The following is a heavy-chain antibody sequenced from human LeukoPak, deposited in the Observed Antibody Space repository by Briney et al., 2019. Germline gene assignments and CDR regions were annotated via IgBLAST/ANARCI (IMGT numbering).Heavy chain of an antibody. CDR2: ISGSGGST. D-gene: IGHD2-2*02. V-gene: IGHV3-23*01. CDR1: GFTFSSYA. CDR3: AKQNCSSTSCYTRENAFDI. J-gene: IGHJ3*02. Sequence: GGSLRLSCAASGFTFSSYAMSWVRQAPGKGLEWVSAISGSGGSTYYADSVKGRFTISRDSSKNTLYLQMNSLRAEDTAVYYCAKQNCSSTSCYTRENAFDIWGQGTMVTASS.